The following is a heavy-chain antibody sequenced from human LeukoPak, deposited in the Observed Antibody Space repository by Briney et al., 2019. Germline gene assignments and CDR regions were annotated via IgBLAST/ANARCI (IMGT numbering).Heavy chain of an antibody. V-gene: IGHV1-46*01. J-gene: IGHJ4*02. Sequence: ASVKVSCKASGYTFTSNYIHWLRQAPGQGLEWMGMIYPRDGSTSYAQKFQGRVTVTRDTSTSTVHMELSGLRSEDTAVYYCARDQEGFDYWGQGTLVTVSS. CDR2: IYPRDGST. CDR1: GYTFTSNY. CDR3: ARDQEGFDY.